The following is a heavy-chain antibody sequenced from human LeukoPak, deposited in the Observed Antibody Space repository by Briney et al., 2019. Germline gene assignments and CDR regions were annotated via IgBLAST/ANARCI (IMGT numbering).Heavy chain of an antibody. CDR3: ARDSGYCSGGSCSFDY. CDR1: GGSFSGYY. CDR2: INHSGST. Sequence: PSETLSLTCAVYGGSFSGYYWSWIRQPPGKGLEWIGEINHSGSTNYNPSLKSRVTISVDTSKNQFSLKLSSVTAADTAVYYCARDSGYCSGGSCSFDYWGQGTLVTVSS. V-gene: IGHV4-34*01. J-gene: IGHJ4*02. D-gene: IGHD2-15*01.